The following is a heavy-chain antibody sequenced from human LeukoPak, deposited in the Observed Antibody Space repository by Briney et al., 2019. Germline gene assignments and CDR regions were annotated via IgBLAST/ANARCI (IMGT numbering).Heavy chain of an antibody. CDR2: IKQYGSEK. V-gene: IGHV3-7*01. D-gene: IGHD3-3*01. CDR3: ARSTLRFLEWDESYYYMDV. J-gene: IGHJ6*03. CDR1: GFTFSSYW. Sequence: GGSLRLSCAASGFTFSSYWMSWVRQAPGKGLEWVANIKQYGSEKYYVDSVKGRFTISRDNAKNSLYLQMNSLRAEDTAVYYCARSTLRFLEWDESYYYMDVWGKGTTVTVSS.